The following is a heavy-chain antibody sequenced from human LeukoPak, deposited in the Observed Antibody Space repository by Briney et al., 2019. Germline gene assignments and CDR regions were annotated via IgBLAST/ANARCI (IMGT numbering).Heavy chain of an antibody. J-gene: IGHJ1*01. V-gene: IGHV3-23*01. CDR3: AKKVVVGATSPYSDFQD. D-gene: IGHD1-26*01. CDR1: GLTFSSFA. Sequence: PGGSLRLSCVASGLTFSSFAMAWVRQAPGKGLEWVSAISGSGVTTHYAGSVKGRFSISRDNSKNTLYLQMNSLRAEDTALYYCAKKVVVGATSPYSDFQDWGQGTLVTVSS. CDR2: ISGSGVTT.